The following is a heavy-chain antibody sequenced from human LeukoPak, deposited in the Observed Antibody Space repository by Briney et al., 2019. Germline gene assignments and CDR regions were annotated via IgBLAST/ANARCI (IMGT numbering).Heavy chain of an antibody. D-gene: IGHD6-25*01. CDR1: GLTFSVSA. CDR3: THPAYYYNVDV. Sequence: GGSLRLSCSASGLTFSVSAIHWVCQAYGKGLEWVGRIKTKADNYATAYAASVKGRFTISRDDSTNTAYLQMNSLKTEDTAVYYCTHPAYYYNVDVWGKGTTVTVSS. CDR2: IKTKADNYAT. V-gene: IGHV3-73*01. J-gene: IGHJ6*04.